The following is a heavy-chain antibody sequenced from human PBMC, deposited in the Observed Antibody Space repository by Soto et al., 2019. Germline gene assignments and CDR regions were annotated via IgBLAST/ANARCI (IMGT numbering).Heavy chain of an antibody. CDR3: AKRNLEGDYYYGMDV. CDR1: GFTFSMYW. CDR2: INDDGIST. V-gene: IGHV3-74*01. Sequence: GGSLRLSCAASGFTFSMYWMHWVRQVPGKGPEWVSRINDDGISTNYADSVKGRFTISRDNAKNTLYLQMNSLRAEDTAVYYCAKRNLEGDYYYGMDVWGQGTTVTVSS. J-gene: IGHJ6*02.